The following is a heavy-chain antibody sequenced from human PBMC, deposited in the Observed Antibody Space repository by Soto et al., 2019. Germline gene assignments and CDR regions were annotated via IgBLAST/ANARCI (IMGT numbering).Heavy chain of an antibody. J-gene: IGHJ4*02. D-gene: IGHD3-10*01. Sequence: ASVKVSCKASGYTFTNYDINWVRQAPGQGLEWMGWMNPYNGNTGYAQNFQGRVTMTRNTSISTAYMELSSLKSEDTAVYYCARGPGDLGYFDYWGQGAQVTVSS. CDR1: GYTFTNYD. V-gene: IGHV1-8*01. CDR3: ARGPGDLGYFDY. CDR2: MNPYNGNT.